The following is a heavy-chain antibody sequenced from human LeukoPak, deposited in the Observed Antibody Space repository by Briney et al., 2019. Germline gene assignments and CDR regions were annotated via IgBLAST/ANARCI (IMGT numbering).Heavy chain of an antibody. Sequence: SETLSLTCAVYGGSFSGYYWSWIRQPPGKGLEWIGEINHSGSTNYNPSLKSRVTISVDTSKNQFSPKLSSVTAADTAVYYCSRGRKDIVVVPAAIFGYWGRGTLVTVSS. CDR2: INHSGST. CDR1: GGSFSGYY. J-gene: IGHJ4*02. CDR3: SRGRKDIVVVPAAIFGY. D-gene: IGHD2-2*01. V-gene: IGHV4-34*01.